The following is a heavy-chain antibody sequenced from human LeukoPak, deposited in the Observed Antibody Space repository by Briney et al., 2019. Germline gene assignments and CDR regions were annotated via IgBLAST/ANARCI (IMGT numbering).Heavy chain of an antibody. D-gene: IGHD1-26*01. J-gene: IGHJ4*02. CDR1: GYTFTSYG. Sequence: ASVKVSCKASGYTFTSYGISWVRQAPGQGLEWMGWISAYNGNTNYAQKLQGRVTMTTDASTSTAYMELRSLRSDDTAVYYCARVVGAVAAYYFDYWGQGTLVTVSS. CDR3: ARVVGAVAAYYFDY. CDR2: ISAYNGNT. V-gene: IGHV1-18*01.